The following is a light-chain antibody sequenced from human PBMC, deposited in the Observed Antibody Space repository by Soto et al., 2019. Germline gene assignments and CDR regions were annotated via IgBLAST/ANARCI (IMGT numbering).Light chain of an antibody. Sequence: QSVLTQPAAVSGSPGQSITISCTGTSSDVGSYNYVSWYQQHPGKAPKLIIFEVNSRPSGVSNRFSGSKSGSAASLTISGLQAEDEADYYCSSYSSTSTPYVFGGGTKVTVL. V-gene: IGLV2-14*01. CDR3: SSYSSTSTPYV. CDR2: EVN. CDR1: SSDVGSYNY. J-gene: IGLJ1*01.